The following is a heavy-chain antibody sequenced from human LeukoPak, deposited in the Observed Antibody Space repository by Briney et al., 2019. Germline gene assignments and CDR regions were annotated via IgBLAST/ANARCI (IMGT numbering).Heavy chain of an antibody. D-gene: IGHD1-26*01. CDR3: ARDLLRIVGATPGDY. V-gene: IGHV1-18*01. J-gene: IGHJ4*02. CDR2: ISAYNGNT. Sequence: ASVKVSCKASGYTFTSYGISWVRQAPGQGLEWMGWISAYNGNTNYAQKLQGRVTMTTDTPTSTAYMELRSLRSDDTAVYYCARDLLRIVGATPGDYWGQGTLVTVSS. CDR1: GYTFTSYG.